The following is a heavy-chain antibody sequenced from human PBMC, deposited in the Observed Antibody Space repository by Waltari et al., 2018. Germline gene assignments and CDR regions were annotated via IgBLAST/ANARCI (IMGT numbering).Heavy chain of an antibody. CDR3: AKMGSGRAPDY. D-gene: IGHD3-10*01. Sequence: EVQLVESGGDLVQPGGSLSLSCSASEFSFNTYWMAWFRQAPGKRLERVATIKPDGSDKYYVDSVRGRFASSTDTAKNLLYLQMNSLRAEDTATFYCAKMGSGRAPDYWGQGTLVTVSS. CDR2: IKPDGSDK. J-gene: IGHJ4*02. CDR1: EFSFNTYW. V-gene: IGHV3-7*03.